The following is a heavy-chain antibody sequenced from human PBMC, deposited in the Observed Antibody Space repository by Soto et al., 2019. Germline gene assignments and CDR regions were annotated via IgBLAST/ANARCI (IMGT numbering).Heavy chain of an antibody. CDR2: IYHSGST. V-gene: IGHV4-31*03. CDR1: GGSISSNGYY. J-gene: IGHJ5*02. D-gene: IGHD5-18*01. Sequence: QVQLQESGPGLVKPSQTLSPTCTVSGGSISSNGYYWNWIRQYPGKGLEWIGYIYHSGSTYYNPSLKSRVTISLDTSKNRFSLNLSSVTAADTAMYYCARDGGTAMVLDPWGQGTLVTVSS. CDR3: ARDGGTAMVLDP.